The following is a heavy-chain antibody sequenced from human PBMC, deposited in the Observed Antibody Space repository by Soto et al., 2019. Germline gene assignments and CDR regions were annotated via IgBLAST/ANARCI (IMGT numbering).Heavy chain of an antibody. V-gene: IGHV4-31*03. D-gene: IGHD5-12*01. Sequence: QVQLQESGPGLVKPSQTLSLTCTVSGGSISSGGYYWSWIRQHPGKGLEWIGYIYYSGSTYYNPSLKGRVTISVDTSKNQFSLKLSSVTAADTAVYYCARGPGYSGYDAGHRLNSYYYYGMDVWGQGTTVTVSS. CDR2: IYYSGST. CDR3: ARGPGYSGYDAGHRLNSYYYYGMDV. J-gene: IGHJ6*02. CDR1: GGSISSGGYY.